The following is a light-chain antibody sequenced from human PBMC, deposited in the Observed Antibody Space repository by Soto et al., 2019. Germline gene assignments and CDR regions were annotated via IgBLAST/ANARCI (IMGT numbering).Light chain of an antibody. V-gene: IGKV3-15*01. CDR1: QSVSSN. Sequence: EIVMTQSPATLSVSPGERATLSCRASQSVSSNLAWYQQKPGQAPRLLIYGASTRATSIPARFSGSGSGTEFTLTISSLQSVDFAVYYCQQYNNWPRTFGQGTRV. CDR3: QQYNNWPRT. CDR2: GAS. J-gene: IGKJ1*01.